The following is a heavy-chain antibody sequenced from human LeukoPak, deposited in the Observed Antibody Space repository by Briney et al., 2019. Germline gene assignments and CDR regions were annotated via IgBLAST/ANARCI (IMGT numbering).Heavy chain of an antibody. V-gene: IGHV3-48*04. Sequence: QTGGSLRLSCAASGFTFSSYSMNWVRQAPGKGLEWVSYISSSSSTIYYADSVKGRFTISRDNAKNSLYLQMNSLRAEDTAVYYCARATYYDFWSGYSWVNWFDPWGQGTLVTVSS. J-gene: IGHJ5*02. CDR1: GFTFSSYS. CDR2: ISSSSSTI. D-gene: IGHD3-3*01. CDR3: ARATYYDFWSGYSWVNWFDP.